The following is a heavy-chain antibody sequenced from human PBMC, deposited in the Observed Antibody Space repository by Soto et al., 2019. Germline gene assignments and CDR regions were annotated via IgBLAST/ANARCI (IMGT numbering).Heavy chain of an antibody. CDR3: AKADTGHFRPFEY. V-gene: IGHV3-23*01. CDR2: VSDDGGTT. CDR1: GFTFSNYA. Sequence: EAQLLESGGGLVQPGESLRLSCAASGFTFSNYARSWVRQAPGKGLEWGSVVSDDGGTTFYAGSVRARFSVSRDNSKNTVDLQMNGLRAEDTAVYYCAKADTGHFRPFEYCGQGTLVTVSS. D-gene: IGHD3-9*01. J-gene: IGHJ4*02.